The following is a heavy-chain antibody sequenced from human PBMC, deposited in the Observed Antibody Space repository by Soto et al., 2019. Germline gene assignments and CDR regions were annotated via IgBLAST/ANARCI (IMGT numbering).Heavy chain of an antibody. CDR3: ARAHYGDYGYGMDV. Sequence: LSLTCTVSGGSISSSSYYWGWIRQPSGKGLEWIGSIYYSGSTYYNPSLKSRVTISVDTSKNQFSLKLSSVTAADTAVYYCARAHYGDYGYGMDVWGQGTTVTVS. CDR2: IYYSGST. D-gene: IGHD4-17*01. V-gene: IGHV4-39*07. J-gene: IGHJ6*02. CDR1: GGSISSSSYY.